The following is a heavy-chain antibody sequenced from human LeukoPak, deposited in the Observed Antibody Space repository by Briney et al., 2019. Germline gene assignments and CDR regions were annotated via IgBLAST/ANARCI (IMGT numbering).Heavy chain of an antibody. J-gene: IGHJ4*02. CDR2: IYYSGST. CDR3: ARGRKGGSAL. D-gene: IGHD3-10*01. CDR1: GDSISSGSYY. V-gene: IGHV4-61*01. Sequence: PSETLSLTCTVSGDSISSGSYYWSWTRQPPEKGLEWIGYIYYSGSTYYNPSLKSRVTISVDTSKNQFSLKLSSVTAADTAVYYCARGRKGGSALWGQGTLVTVSS.